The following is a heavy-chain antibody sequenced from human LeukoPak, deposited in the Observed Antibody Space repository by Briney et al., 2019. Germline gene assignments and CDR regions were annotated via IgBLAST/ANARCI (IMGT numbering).Heavy chain of an antibody. CDR2: ISGSGGST. V-gene: IGHV3-23*01. CDR3: AKGKSSLLAFDI. Sequence: GGSLRLSCAASGFTFSGYAMSWVRQAPGKGLEWVSAISGSGGSTYYADSVKGRFTISRDNSKNTLYLQMNSLRAEDTAVYYCAKGKSSLLAFDIWGQGTMVTVPS. CDR1: GFTFSGYA. J-gene: IGHJ3*02. D-gene: IGHD6-19*01.